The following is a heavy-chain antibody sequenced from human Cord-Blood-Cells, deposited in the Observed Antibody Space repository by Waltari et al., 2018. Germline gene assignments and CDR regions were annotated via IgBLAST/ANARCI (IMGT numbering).Heavy chain of an antibody. D-gene: IGHD2-15*01. CDR3: ARGVVVAANNWFDP. Sequence: LQESGSGLVKPSQTLSLTCAVSGGSISSGGYSWSWIRQPPGKGLEWIGYIYHSGSTYYNPSLKRRVTISVDRSKNQFSLKLSSVTAADTAVYYCARGVVVAANNWFDPWGQGTLVTVSS. V-gene: IGHV4-30-2*01. CDR2: IYHSGST. CDR1: GGSISSGGYS. J-gene: IGHJ5*02.